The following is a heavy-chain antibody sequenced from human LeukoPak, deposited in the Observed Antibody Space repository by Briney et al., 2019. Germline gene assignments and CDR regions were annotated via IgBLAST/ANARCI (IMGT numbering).Heavy chain of an antibody. D-gene: IGHD6-13*01. J-gene: IGHJ4*02. CDR3: ARLHGDAAAVDY. V-gene: IGHV4-34*01. CDR2: INHSGNT. Sequence: ASETLSLTCTVSGGSISSYYWSWIRQPPGKGLEWIGEINHSGNTNYNPSLKSRVTISVDTSKNQFSLKLSSVTAADTAVYYCARLHGDAAAVDYWGQGTLVTVSS. CDR1: GGSISSYY.